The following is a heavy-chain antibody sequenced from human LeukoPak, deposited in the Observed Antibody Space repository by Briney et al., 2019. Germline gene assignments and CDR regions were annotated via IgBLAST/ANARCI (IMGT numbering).Heavy chain of an antibody. CDR1: GDSVSSNS. V-gene: IGHV6-1*01. D-gene: IGHD5-12*01. Sequence: SQTLSLTCAISGDSVSSNSWNWIRQSPSRGLEWLGRIYYKSKWFNDYAVSVKGRITINPDTSKNQFSLQLKSVTPEDTALYYCARDEPWIDGFDIWGQGTMVTVSS. CDR2: IYYKSKWFN. J-gene: IGHJ3*02. CDR3: ARDEPWIDGFDI.